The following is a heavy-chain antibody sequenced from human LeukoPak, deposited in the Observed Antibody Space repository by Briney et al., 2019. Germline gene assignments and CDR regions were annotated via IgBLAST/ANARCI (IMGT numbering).Heavy chain of an antibody. D-gene: IGHD6-13*01. CDR1: GYTFTSYG. CDR3: ARGSSSWLDYYIDV. Sequence: ASVKVSCKASGYTFTSYGISWVRQAPGQGLEWMGWISAYNGNTNYAQKLQGRVTMTTDTSTSTAYMELRSLRSDDTAVYYCARGSSSWLDYYIDVWAKGTTVTVSS. CDR2: ISAYNGNT. V-gene: IGHV1-18*01. J-gene: IGHJ6*03.